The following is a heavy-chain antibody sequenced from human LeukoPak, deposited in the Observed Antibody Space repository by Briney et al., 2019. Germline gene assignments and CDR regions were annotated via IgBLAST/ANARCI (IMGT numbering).Heavy chain of an antibody. D-gene: IGHD6-19*01. J-gene: IGHJ4*02. V-gene: IGHV3-23*01. CDR2: ISGSGGST. CDR3: AKAIAVAGSWHDY. Sequence: GGSLRLSCAASGFSFSNTWMNWVRLAPGKGLEWVSAISGSGGSTYYADSVKGRFTISRDNSKNTLYLQMNSLRAEDTAVYYCAKAIAVAGSWHDYWGQGTLVTVSS. CDR1: GFSFSNTW.